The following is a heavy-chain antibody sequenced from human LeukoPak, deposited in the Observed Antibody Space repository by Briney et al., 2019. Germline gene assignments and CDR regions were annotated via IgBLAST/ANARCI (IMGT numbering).Heavy chain of an antibody. Sequence: GGSLRLSCAASGFTFSSYWMHWVRQAPGKGLVWVSRIYIDGSSTNYADSVKGRFTMSRDNAKNTLYLQMNSLTAEDTAVYYCARGASARQDYWGQGTLVTVSS. D-gene: IGHD2-2*01. CDR3: ARGASARQDY. J-gene: IGHJ4*02. CDR1: GFTFSSYW. CDR2: IYIDGSST. V-gene: IGHV3-74*01.